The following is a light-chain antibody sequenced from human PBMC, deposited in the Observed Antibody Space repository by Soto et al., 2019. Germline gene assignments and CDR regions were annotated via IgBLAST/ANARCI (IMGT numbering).Light chain of an antibody. CDR1: QDIRNY. CDR3: QQYNSYPWT. J-gene: IGKJ1*01. Sequence: DIQMTQSPSSLSASVGDTVTITCQASQDIRNYLNWYQQNPGKAPKLLIYDASTLETGVPSRFSGSGSETDFTFTISSLQPDDFATYYCQQYNSYPWTFGQGTKVEIK. CDR2: DAS. V-gene: IGKV1-33*01.